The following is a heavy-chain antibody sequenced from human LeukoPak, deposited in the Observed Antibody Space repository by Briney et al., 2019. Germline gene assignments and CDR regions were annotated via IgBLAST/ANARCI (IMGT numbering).Heavy chain of an antibody. J-gene: IGHJ5*02. V-gene: IGHV4-34*01. Sequence: MPSETLSLTCAVYGGSFSDYSWSWIRQPPGRGLEWIGEINHSGSTNYSPSLKSRVTISVDTSKNQFSLKLSSVTVADTAVYYYARVPAVDSSGYGWFDPWGQGTLVTVSS. CDR3: ARVPAVDSSGYGWFDP. CDR1: GGSFSDYS. D-gene: IGHD3-22*01. CDR2: INHSGST.